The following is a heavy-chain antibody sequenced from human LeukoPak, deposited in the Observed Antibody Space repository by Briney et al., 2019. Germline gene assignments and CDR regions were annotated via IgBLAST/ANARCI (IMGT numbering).Heavy chain of an antibody. V-gene: IGHV1-8*01. CDR2: MNPNSGNT. CDR1: GYTFTSYD. D-gene: IGHD6-13*01. Sequence: ASVKVSCKASGYTFTSYDINWVRQATGQGLEWMGWMNPNSGNTGYAQKFQGRVTMTRNTSMSTAYMELSSLRSEDTAVYYCARGFRSSSWFPFVKPGGMDVWGQGTTVTVSS. J-gene: IGHJ6*02. CDR3: ARGFRSSSWFPFVKPGGMDV.